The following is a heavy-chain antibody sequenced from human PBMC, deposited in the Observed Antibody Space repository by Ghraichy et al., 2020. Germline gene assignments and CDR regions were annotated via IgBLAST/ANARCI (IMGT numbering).Heavy chain of an antibody. D-gene: IGHD6-13*01. CDR2: IVVGSGNT. CDR1: GFTFVSSI. J-gene: IGHJ4*02. V-gene: IGHV1-58*02. CDR3: VTRPLDSSSWFDY. Sequence: SVKVSCKASGFTFVSSIMQWVRQARGQRLEWIGWIVVGSGNTDYAPKFQERVTITRDKSTSTVSMELSGLRFEDTAVYYCVTRPLDSSSWFDYWGQGTLVTVSS.